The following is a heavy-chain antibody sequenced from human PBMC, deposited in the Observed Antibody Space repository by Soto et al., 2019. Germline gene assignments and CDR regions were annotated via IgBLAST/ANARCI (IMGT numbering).Heavy chain of an antibody. CDR1: GASVNDYY. J-gene: IGHJ4*02. Sequence: LSLTCTVSGASVNDYYWNWVRQPLGKGLEWVSGISYHSGTIGYADSVKGRFTISRDNAKNSLYLQMNSLRAEDTALYYCAKGEDRGYSFGPDYWGQGTLVTVSS. D-gene: IGHD5-18*01. V-gene: IGHV3-9*01. CDR2: ISYHSGTI. CDR3: AKGEDRGYSFGPDY.